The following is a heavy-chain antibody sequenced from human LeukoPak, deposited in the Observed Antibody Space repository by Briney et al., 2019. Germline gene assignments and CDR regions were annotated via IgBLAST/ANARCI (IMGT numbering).Heavy chain of an antibody. J-gene: IGHJ6*03. Sequence: GGSLRLSCAASGFTFSSYWMHWVRQAPGKGLEWVSYISSSSSTIYYADSVKGRFTISRDNAKNSLYLQMNSLRAEDTAVYYCARLASRSYYYMDVWGKGTTVTVSS. CDR3: ARLASRSYYYMDV. D-gene: IGHD5-12*01. V-gene: IGHV3-48*01. CDR2: ISSSSSTI. CDR1: GFTFSSYW.